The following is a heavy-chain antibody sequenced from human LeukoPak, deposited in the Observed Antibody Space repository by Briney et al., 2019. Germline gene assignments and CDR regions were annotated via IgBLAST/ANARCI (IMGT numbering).Heavy chain of an antibody. Sequence: SETLSLTCAVSGGSISSYYWSWIRQPAGKGLEWIGRIYTSGSTNYNPPLKSRVTMSVETSKNQSSLRLRPVTAADTAVYYCARQIASAGTAGFDFWGQGALVTVSS. CDR3: ARQIASAGTAGFDF. J-gene: IGHJ4*02. CDR1: GGSISSYY. V-gene: IGHV4-4*07. CDR2: IYTSGST. D-gene: IGHD6-13*01.